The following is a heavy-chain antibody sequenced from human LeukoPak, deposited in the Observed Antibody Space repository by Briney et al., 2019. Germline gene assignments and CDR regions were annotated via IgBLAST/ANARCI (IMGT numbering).Heavy chain of an antibody. CDR1: GYTFTSYG. D-gene: IGHD7-27*01. V-gene: IGHV1-8*02. Sequence: PVASVKVSCKASGYTFTSYGISWVRQATGQGLEWMGWMNPNSGNTGYAQKFQGRVTMTRNTSISTAYMELSSLRSEDTAVYYCARGLGTGDDAFDIWGQGTMVTVSS. CDR3: ARGLGTGDDAFDI. CDR2: MNPNSGNT. J-gene: IGHJ3*02.